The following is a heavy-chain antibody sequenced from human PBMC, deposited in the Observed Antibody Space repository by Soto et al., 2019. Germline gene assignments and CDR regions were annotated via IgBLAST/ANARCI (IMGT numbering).Heavy chain of an antibody. J-gene: IGHJ3*02. V-gene: IGHV5-51*01. D-gene: IGHD4-17*01. Sequence: GESLKISCKGSGYSFTSYWIGWVRQMPGKGLEWMGIIYPGDSDTRYSPSFQGQVTISADKSISTAYLQWSSLKASDTAMYYCARNEHDYGGNSVLAFDIWGQGTMVTVSS. CDR3: ARNEHDYGGNSVLAFDI. CDR2: IYPGDSDT. CDR1: GYSFTSYW.